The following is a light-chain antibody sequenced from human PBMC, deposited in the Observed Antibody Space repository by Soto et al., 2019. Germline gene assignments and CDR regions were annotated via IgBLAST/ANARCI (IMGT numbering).Light chain of an antibody. CDR2: NNN. V-gene: IGLV1-44*01. Sequence: QSVLTQPPSASGTPGQRVTISCSGSSSNIGSNIVNWYQHLPGAAPKLLIYNNNQRPSGVPDRFSGSKSGTSASLAISGLQSDDEAEYYCAAWEDSLNGWVFGGGTQLTVL. CDR1: SSNIGSNI. CDR3: AAWEDSLNGWV. J-gene: IGLJ3*02.